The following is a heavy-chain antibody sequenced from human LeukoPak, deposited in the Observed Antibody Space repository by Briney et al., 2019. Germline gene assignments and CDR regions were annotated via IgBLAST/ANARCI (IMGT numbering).Heavy chain of an antibody. CDR2: INPNSGGT. J-gene: IGHJ4*02. D-gene: IGHD6-13*01. V-gene: IGHV1-2*02. Sequence: ASVKVSCKASGYTFTGYYIYWVRQAPGQGLEWMGWINPNSGGTNYAQKFQGRVTMTREMSISTAYMELSRLRSDDTAVYYCARGQQLASNWGRGTLVTASS. CDR1: GYTFTGYY. CDR3: ARGQQLASN.